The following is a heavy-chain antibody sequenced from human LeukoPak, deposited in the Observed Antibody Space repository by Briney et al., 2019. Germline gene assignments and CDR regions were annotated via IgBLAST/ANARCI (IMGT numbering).Heavy chain of an antibody. CDR1: GGSFSDYY. J-gene: IGHJ3*02. Sequence: SETLSLTCAVYGGSFSDYYWSWIRQPPGKGPEWIGEINHSGSTNYNPSLKSRVTISVDTSKNQFSLRLSSVTAADTAVYYCARHITAIVVVIGSAKNAFDIWGQGTMATVSS. D-gene: IGHD3-22*01. CDR3: ARHITAIVVVIGSAKNAFDI. V-gene: IGHV4-34*01. CDR2: INHSGST.